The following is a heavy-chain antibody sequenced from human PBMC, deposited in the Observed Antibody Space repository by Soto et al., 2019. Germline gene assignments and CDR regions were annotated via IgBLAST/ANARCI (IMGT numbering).Heavy chain of an antibody. V-gene: IGHV3-33*01. CDR1: GFTFSSYG. J-gene: IGHJ6*02. Sequence: QVQLVESGGGVVQPGRSLRLSCAASGFTFSSYGMHWVRQAPGKGLEWVAVIWYDGSNKYYADSVKGRFTISRDNSTNTLYLQMSSLRAEDTAVYYCARNQQMRWELHYYYYGMDVWGQGTTVTVSS. CDR3: ARNQQMRWELHYYYYGMDV. CDR2: IWYDGSNK. D-gene: IGHD1-26*01.